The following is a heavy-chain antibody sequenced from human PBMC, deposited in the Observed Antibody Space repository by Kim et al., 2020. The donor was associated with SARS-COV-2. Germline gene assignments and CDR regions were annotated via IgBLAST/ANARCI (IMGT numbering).Heavy chain of an antibody. V-gene: IGHV4-59*01. Sequence: SETLSLTCSVSGGAISGYYWAWIRQPPGKRLEWIGYVYHTGNTNYNPSLRGRVTISLDTSKRQVSLPLTSIIAADAAGYYCASTGVGAVGWFDPWGQGTLVSVSS. J-gene: IGHJ5*02. CDR1: GGAISGYY. D-gene: IGHD1-26*01. CDR2: VYHTGNT. CDR3: ASTGVGAVGWFDP.